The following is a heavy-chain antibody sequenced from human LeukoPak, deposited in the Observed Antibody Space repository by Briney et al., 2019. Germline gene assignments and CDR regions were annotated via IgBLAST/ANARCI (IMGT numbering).Heavy chain of an antibody. D-gene: IGHD6-13*01. Sequence: GGSLRLSCAASRFIFNNYAMSWVRQAPGKGLEWVASISYDGVDKYYADSLKGRFTMSRDNSKNSVYLQMDSLRVEDTAVYYCARDPEPLNIAAAGTGNTGSVPFDIWGQGTMVTVSS. CDR1: RFIFNNYA. CDR2: ISYDGVDK. J-gene: IGHJ3*02. V-gene: IGHV3-30-3*01. CDR3: ARDPEPLNIAAAGTGNTGSVPFDI.